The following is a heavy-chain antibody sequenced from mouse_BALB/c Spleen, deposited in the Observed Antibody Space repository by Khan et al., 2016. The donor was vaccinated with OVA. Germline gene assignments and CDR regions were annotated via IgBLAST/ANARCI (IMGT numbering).Heavy chain of an antibody. V-gene: IGHV1-7*01. Sequence: QIQLVQSGAELAKPWASVKMSCKASGYTFTSYWMHWIKQRPGQGLEWIGYINPTSGYTDYNQKFKDKAKLTADKSSSTAYMQLSSLTSDDSAVYYCARDRMDYWGQGTALTVSS. J-gene: IGHJ2*01. CDR3: ARDRMDY. CDR1: GYTFTSYW. CDR2: INPTSGYT.